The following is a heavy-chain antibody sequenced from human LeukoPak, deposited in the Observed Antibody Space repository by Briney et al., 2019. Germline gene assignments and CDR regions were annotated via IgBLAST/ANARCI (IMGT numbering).Heavy chain of an antibody. V-gene: IGHV1-18*01. CDR1: GYTFTSYG. J-gene: IGHJ6*02. CDR3: ARFGKYDYDYNYAMDV. Sequence: ASVKVSCTASGYTFTSYGINWVRQAPGQGLEWMGWISAYNGNTNYAQKLQGRVTMTTDTSTSTAYMELRSLRSDDTAVYYCARFGKYDYDYNYAMDVWGQGTTVTVSS. CDR2: ISAYNGNT. D-gene: IGHD1-14*01.